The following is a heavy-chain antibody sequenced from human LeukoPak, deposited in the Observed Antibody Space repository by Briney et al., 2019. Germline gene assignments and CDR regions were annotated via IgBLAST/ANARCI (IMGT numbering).Heavy chain of an antibody. J-gene: IGHJ3*02. D-gene: IGHD2-2*01. CDR1: GGSISGYY. Sequence: SETLSLTCTVSGGSISGYYWSWVRQPAGEGLEWIGRIHSSGNTNYNPSLKGRVTMSVDTSKNQFSLRLSSVTAADTAVYYCARDHWGLSSTSGAFDIWGQGTMVTVSS. V-gene: IGHV4-4*07. CDR3: ARDHWGLSSTSGAFDI. CDR2: IHSSGNT.